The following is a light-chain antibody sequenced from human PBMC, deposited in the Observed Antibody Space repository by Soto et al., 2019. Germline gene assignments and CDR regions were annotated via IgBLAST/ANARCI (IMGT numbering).Light chain of an antibody. CDR2: SNN. Sequence: QSVLTQPPSASGTPGQKVTISCSGSSSNIGTNIVNWYQQLPGRAPKLLIYSNNQRPSGVPDRFSGSKSGTSASLAISGLQSEDEADYYCAAWDDSLNGYVVFGGGTQLTVL. V-gene: IGLV1-44*01. CDR3: AAWDDSLNGYVV. J-gene: IGLJ2*01. CDR1: SSNIGTNI.